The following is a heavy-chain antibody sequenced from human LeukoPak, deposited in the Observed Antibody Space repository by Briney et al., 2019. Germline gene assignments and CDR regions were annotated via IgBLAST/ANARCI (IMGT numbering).Heavy chain of an antibody. Sequence: AASVKVSCKVSGYTLTELSMHWVRQAPGKGLEWMGGFDPEDGETIYAQKFQGRVTMTEDTSTDTAYMELSSLRSEDTAVYYCARIYYRRSDYHYYYMDVWGEGTTVTVSS. J-gene: IGHJ6*03. V-gene: IGHV1-24*01. CDR2: FDPEDGET. D-gene: IGHD3-10*01. CDR3: ARIYYRRSDYHYYYMDV. CDR1: GYTLTELS.